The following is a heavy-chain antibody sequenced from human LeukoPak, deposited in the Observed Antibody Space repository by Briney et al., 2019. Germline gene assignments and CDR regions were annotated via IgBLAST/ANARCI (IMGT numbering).Heavy chain of an antibody. V-gene: IGHV7-4-1*02. CDR1: GYTFTSYA. CDR2: INTNTGNP. CDR3: ARDRITMVRGVIRGKWFDP. J-gene: IGHJ5*02. Sequence: SVKVSCKASGYTFTSYAMNWVRQAPGQGLEWMGWINTNTGNPTYAQGFTGRFVFSLDTSVSTAYLQISSLKAEDTAVYYCARDRITMVRGVIRGKWFDPWGQGTLVTVSS. D-gene: IGHD3-10*01.